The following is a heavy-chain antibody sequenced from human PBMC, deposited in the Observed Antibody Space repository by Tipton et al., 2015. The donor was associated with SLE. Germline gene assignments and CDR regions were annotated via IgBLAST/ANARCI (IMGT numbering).Heavy chain of an antibody. CDR1: GFSFSDYY. CDR2: RKHDGSAK. J-gene: IGHJ3*02. CDR3: ARDLPDYYDSSGYRGFDI. V-gene: IGHV3-7*01. Sequence: GSLRLSCVVSGFSFSDYYMSWVRQAPGKGLEWVANRKHDGSAKNYVESVKGRFTISRDNAKNSLYLQMNSLRVEDTAVYYCARDLPDYYDSSGYRGFDIWGQGTMVTVSS. D-gene: IGHD3-22*01.